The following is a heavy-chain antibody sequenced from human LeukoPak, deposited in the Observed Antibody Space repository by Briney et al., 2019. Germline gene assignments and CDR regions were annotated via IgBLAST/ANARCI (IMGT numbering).Heavy chain of an antibody. CDR2: IWYDGSDK. V-gene: IGHV3-33*01. J-gene: IGHJ4*02. D-gene: IGHD2-15*01. Sequence: PGGSLRLSCAASGFTFSSYGMHWVRQAPGKGLEWVAVIWYDGSDKYYADSVKGRFTISRDNSKNTLYLQMNSLRAEDTAVYYCARDCCSGGSCYGIDYWGQGTLVTVSS. CDR1: GFTFSSYG. CDR3: ARDCCSGGSCYGIDY.